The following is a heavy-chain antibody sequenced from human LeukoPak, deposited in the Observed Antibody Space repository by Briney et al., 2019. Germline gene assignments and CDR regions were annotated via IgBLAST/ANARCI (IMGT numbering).Heavy chain of an antibody. CDR2: INHSGST. CDR3: ARPVSRSSGWYYNY. J-gene: IGHJ4*02. D-gene: IGHD6-19*01. CDR1: GGSFSGYY. V-gene: IGHV4-34*01. Sequence: SETLSLTCAVYGGSFSGYYWSWIRQPPGKGREWIGEINHSGSTNYNPSLKSRVTISVDTSKNQFSLKLSSVTAADTAVYYCARPVSRSSGWYYNYWGQGTLVTVSS.